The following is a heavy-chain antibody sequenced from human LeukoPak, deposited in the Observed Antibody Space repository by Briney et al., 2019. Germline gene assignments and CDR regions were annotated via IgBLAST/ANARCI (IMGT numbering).Heavy chain of an antibody. D-gene: IGHD3-22*01. CDR1: GFTFSSYA. CDR3: AKDQVWIVVGSFDY. V-gene: IGHV3-23*01. Sequence: GGSLRLSCAASGFTFSSYAMSWVRQAPGKGLEWVSGISGSGGSTYYADSVKGRFTISRDDSKNTLYLQMTSLRAEDTAVYYCAKDQVWIVVGSFDYWGQGTLVTVSS. J-gene: IGHJ4*02. CDR2: ISGSGGST.